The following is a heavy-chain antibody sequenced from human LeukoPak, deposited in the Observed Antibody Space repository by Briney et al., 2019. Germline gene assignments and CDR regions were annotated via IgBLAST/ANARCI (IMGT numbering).Heavy chain of an antibody. CDR3: ASRSINWYRGNNWFDP. V-gene: IGHV3-9*01. J-gene: IGHJ5*02. Sequence: SLRLSCAASGFTFDDYAMHWVRQARGKGLEWVSGISWNSGSIGYADSVKGRFTISRDNAKNSLYLQMNSLRVEDTAVYYCASRSINWYRGNNWFDPWGQGTLVTVSS. CDR1: GFTFDDYA. CDR2: ISWNSGSI. D-gene: IGHD6-13*01.